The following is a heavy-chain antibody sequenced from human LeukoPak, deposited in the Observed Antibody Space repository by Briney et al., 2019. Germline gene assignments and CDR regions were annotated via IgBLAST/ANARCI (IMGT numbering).Heavy chain of an antibody. Sequence: PGGSLRLSCAASGFTFSSYGMHWVRQAPGKGLEWVAVVSYDGSNKYYADSVKGRFTISRDNSKNTLYLQMNSLRAEDTAVYYCASEAAITVTYYLDYWGQGTLVTVSS. CDR1: GFTFSSYG. CDR3: ASEAAITVTYYLDY. CDR2: VSYDGSNK. D-gene: IGHD4-17*01. J-gene: IGHJ4*02. V-gene: IGHV3-30*03.